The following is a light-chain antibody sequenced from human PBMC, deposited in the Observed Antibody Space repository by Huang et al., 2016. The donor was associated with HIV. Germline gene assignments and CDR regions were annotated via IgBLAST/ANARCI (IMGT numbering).Light chain of an antibody. CDR3: QQRSKWPLT. CDR2: DVY. CDR1: QSIGTY. V-gene: IGKV3-11*01. Sequence: EIVLTQSPVTLSLSPGDRATLSCRASQSIGTYLAWYQQKSGQAPRLLIYDVYNRAAGGPARFSASGSETDFTLTIASLDPDDFAIYHCQQRSKWPLTFGGGTKVEMK. J-gene: IGKJ4*01.